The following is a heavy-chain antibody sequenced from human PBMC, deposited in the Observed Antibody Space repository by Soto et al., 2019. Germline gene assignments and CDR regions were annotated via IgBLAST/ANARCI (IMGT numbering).Heavy chain of an antibody. CDR1: GFSLSDHY. V-gene: IGHV3-48*01. D-gene: IGHD3-22*01. Sequence: GGSLRLSCAASGFSLSDHYMDWVRQAPGKGLEWVSYISSSSSTIYYADSVKGRFTISRDNAKNSLYLQMNSLRAEDTAVYYCARDQYDSSGYYETFDYWGQGTLVTVSS. CDR2: ISSSSSTI. CDR3: ARDQYDSSGYYETFDY. J-gene: IGHJ4*02.